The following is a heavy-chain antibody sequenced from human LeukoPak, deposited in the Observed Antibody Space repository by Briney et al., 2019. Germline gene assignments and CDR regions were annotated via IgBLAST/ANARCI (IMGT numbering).Heavy chain of an antibody. V-gene: IGHV3-30*04. CDR1: GFTFSSYA. Sequence: GGSLRLSCAASGFTFSSYAMHWVRQAPGKGLEWVALISYDGSNKYYADSVKGRFTISRDNSKSTLYLQMNSLRAEDTAVYYCARFYANEWELPHWGQGTLVTVSS. J-gene: IGHJ4*02. CDR2: ISYDGSNK. CDR3: ARFYANEWELPH. D-gene: IGHD1-26*01.